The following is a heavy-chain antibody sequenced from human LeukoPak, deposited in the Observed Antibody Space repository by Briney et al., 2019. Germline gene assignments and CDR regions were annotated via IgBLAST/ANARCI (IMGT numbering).Heavy chain of an antibody. D-gene: IGHD1-7*01. CDR2: IIPIFGTA. CDR1: GGTFSSYA. Sequence: SVKVSRKASGGTFSSYAISWVRQAPGQGLEWMGGIIPIFGTANYAQKFQGRVTITTDESTSTAYMELSSLRSEDTAVYYCARDSKVTGTTQFDYWGQGTLVTVSS. V-gene: IGHV1-69*05. J-gene: IGHJ4*02. CDR3: ARDSKVTGTTQFDY.